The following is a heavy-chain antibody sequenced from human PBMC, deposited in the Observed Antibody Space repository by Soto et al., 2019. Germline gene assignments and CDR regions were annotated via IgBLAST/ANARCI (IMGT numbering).Heavy chain of an antibody. CDR3: ARDRNPHTIYYGTDV. J-gene: IGHJ6*02. V-gene: IGHV3-7*01. Sequence: QPVESLRLSCAASGFTFSSYWMSWVRQAPGKGLEWVANIKQDGSEKYYVDSVKGRFTISRDNAKNSLYLQMNSLRAEDTAVYYCARDRNPHTIYYGTDVWGQGTTVTVSS. CDR1: GFTFSSYW. D-gene: IGHD3-10*01. CDR2: IKQDGSEK.